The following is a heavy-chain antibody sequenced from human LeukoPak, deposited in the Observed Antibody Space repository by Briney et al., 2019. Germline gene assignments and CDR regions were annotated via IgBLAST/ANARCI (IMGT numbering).Heavy chain of an antibody. CDR3: ARLRYDYGDYVGAFDI. V-gene: IGHV4-59*01. J-gene: IGHJ3*02. CDR1: DGSISSYY. Sequence: SETLSLTCTVSDGSISSYYWGWIRQPPGKGLEWIGYIYYSGSTNYNPSLKSRVTISVDTSKKQFSLKLSSVTAADTAVYYRARLRYDYGDYVGAFDIWGQGTMVTVSS. CDR2: IYYSGST. D-gene: IGHD4-17*01.